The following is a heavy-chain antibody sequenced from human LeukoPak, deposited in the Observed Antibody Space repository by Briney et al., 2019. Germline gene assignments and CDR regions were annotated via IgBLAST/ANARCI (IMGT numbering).Heavy chain of an antibody. V-gene: IGHV3-23*01. CDR3: ARRGDYYYMDV. J-gene: IGHJ6*03. Sequence: PGGSLRLSCAASGFTFSSYAMSWVRQAPGKGLEWVSAISGSGGSTYYADSVKGRFTISRDNAKNSLYLQMNSLRAEDTALYHCARRGDYYYMDVWGKGTTVTVSS. CDR2: ISGSGGST. CDR1: GFTFSSYA. D-gene: IGHD3-16*01.